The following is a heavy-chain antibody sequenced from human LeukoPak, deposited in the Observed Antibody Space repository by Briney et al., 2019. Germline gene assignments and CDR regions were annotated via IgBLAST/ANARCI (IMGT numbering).Heavy chain of an antibody. V-gene: IGHV3-30*18. J-gene: IGHJ4*02. D-gene: IGHD3-3*01. CDR3: AKSTFDDFWSGALDY. CDR1: GFTFSSYG. CDR2: ISYDGSNK. Sequence: PGGSLRLSCAASGFTFSSYGMHRVRQAPGKGLEWVAVISYDGSNKYYADSVKGRFTISRDNSKNTLYLQMNSLRAEDTAVYYCAKSTFDDFWSGALDYWGQGTLVTVSS.